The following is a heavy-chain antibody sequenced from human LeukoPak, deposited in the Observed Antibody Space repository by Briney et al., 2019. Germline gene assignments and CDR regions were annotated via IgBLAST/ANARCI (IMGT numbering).Heavy chain of an antibody. CDR3: GRTAYNSGVNYAY. CDR1: GFTFSSYE. Sequence: GGSLRLSCAASGFTFSSYEMNWVRQAPGKGLEWVSYISSSGSTIYYADSVKGRFTISRDNAKNSLYLQMNSLRAEDTAVYYCGRTAYNSGVNYAYGGRGTLVTVSP. V-gene: IGHV3-48*03. J-gene: IGHJ4*02. D-gene: IGHD1-26*01. CDR2: ISSSGSTI.